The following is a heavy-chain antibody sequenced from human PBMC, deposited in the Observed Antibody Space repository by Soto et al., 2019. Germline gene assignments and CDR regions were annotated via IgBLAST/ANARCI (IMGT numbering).Heavy chain of an antibody. V-gene: IGHV3-21*06. CDR2: ITNRGTHT. CDR3: TRAHEVAWFDS. Sequence: PGGALRLSCTASGFSFSSYTMNWVRQAPGKGLQWVASITNRGTHTYSADSVKGRFTISRDNDKNSLYLQMNNLRAEDTATYYCTRAHEVAWFDSWGLGTLVTASS. CDR1: GFSFSSYT. D-gene: IGHD2-15*01. J-gene: IGHJ5*01.